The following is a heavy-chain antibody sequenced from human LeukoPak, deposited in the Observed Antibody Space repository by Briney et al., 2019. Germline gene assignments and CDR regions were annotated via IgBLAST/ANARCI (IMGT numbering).Heavy chain of an antibody. Sequence: SETLSLTCAVYGGSFSGYYWSWIRQPPGKGLEWIGYIYYSGSTNYNPSLKSRVTISVDTSKNQFSLKLSSVTAADTAVYYCARVRFLEWLSSPYYMDVWGKGTMVTVSS. J-gene: IGHJ6*03. CDR2: IYYSGST. D-gene: IGHD3-3*01. CDR3: ARVRFLEWLSSPYYMDV. V-gene: IGHV4-59*01. CDR1: GGSFSGYY.